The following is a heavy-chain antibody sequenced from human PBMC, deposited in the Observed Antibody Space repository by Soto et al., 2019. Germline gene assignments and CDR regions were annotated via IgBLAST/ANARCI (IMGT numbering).Heavy chain of an antibody. D-gene: IGHD3-22*01. CDR1: GFTFSSYG. V-gene: IGHV3-33*01. CDR2: IWYDGSNK. J-gene: IGHJ4*02. CDR3: ARDDSSGYYYSRPHY. Sequence: GGSLRLSCAASGFTFSSYGMHWVRQAPGKGLEWVAVIWYDGSNKYYADSVKGRFTISRDNSKNTLYLQMNSLRAEDTAVYYCARDDSSGYYYSRPHYWGQGTLVTVSS.